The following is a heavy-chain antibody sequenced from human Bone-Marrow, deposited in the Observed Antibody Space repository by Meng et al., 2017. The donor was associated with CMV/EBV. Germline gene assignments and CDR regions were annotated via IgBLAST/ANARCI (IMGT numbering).Heavy chain of an antibody. V-gene: IGHV1-2*02. Sequence: KVSCKASGYTFTSYGISWVRQAPGQGLEWMGWINPNSGGTNYAQKFQGRVTMTRDTSISTAYMELSRLRSDDTAVYYCARIGHHRDYWGQGTLVTVSS. CDR1: GYTFTSYG. CDR3: ARIGHHRDY. J-gene: IGHJ4*02. CDR2: INPNSGGT.